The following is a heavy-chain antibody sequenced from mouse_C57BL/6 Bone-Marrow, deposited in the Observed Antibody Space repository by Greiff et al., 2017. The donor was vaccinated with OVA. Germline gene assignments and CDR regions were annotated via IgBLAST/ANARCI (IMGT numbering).Heavy chain of an antibody. V-gene: IGHV5-4*03. Sequence: EVKVVESGGGLVKPGGSLKLSCAASGFTFSSYAMSWVRQTPEKRLEWVATISDGGSYTYYPDNVKGRFTISRDNAKNNLYLQMSHLKSEDTAMYYCARGGTYYGNFYYAMDYWGQGTSVTVSS. D-gene: IGHD2-1*01. CDR1: GFTFSSYA. CDR3: ARGGTYYGNFYYAMDY. CDR2: ISDGGSYT. J-gene: IGHJ4*01.